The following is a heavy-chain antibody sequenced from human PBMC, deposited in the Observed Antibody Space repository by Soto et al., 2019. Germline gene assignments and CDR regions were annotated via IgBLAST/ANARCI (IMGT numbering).Heavy chain of an antibody. Sequence: EMQVVESGGGLVQPGGSLRLSCAASGFTFSTYSMNWVRQAPGKGLEWVSYISHNSDSIHDTDSVKGRFTISRDNARNSLSLQMHSLRLEDTAVYYCAVGIAVARGYFDLWGRGTLVTVSS. D-gene: IGHD6-19*01. V-gene: IGHV3-48*01. J-gene: IGHJ2*01. CDR2: ISHNSDSI. CDR3: AVGIAVARGYFDL. CDR1: GFTFSTYS.